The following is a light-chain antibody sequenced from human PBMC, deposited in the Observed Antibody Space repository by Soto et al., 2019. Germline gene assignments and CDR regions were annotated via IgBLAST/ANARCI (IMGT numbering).Light chain of an antibody. V-gene: IGLV2-8*01. CDR1: SSDVGGYNY. J-gene: IGLJ2*01. Sequence: QSALTQPPSASGSPGQSVTISCTVTSSDVGGYNYVSWYQHHPGKAPKLMIYEVHKRPSGVPDRFSGSRSGNNASLTVSGLQEEDDAAYYCSLHEGKSNYVVFGGGTKVTVL. CDR3: SLHEGKSNYVV. CDR2: EVH.